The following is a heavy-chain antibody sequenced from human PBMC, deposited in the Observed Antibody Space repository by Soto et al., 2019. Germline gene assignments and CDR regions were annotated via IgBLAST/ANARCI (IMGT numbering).Heavy chain of an antibody. V-gene: IGHV4-39*01. J-gene: IGHJ6*03. CDR1: GGSISSSSYY. D-gene: IGHD6-6*01. Sequence: PSETLSLTCTVSGGSISSSSYYWGWIRQPPGKGLEWIGSIYYSGSTYYNPSLKSRVTISVDTSKNQFSLKLSSVTAADTAVYYCAAVPNHYYYYMDVWGKGTTVTVSS. CDR3: AAVPNHYYYYMDV. CDR2: IYYSGST.